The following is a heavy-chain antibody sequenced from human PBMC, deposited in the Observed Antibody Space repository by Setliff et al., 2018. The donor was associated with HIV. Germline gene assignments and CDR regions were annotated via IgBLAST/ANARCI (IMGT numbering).Heavy chain of an antibody. D-gene: IGHD3-16*01. CDR1: GYSFITYW. CDR2: MNPDGSNT. V-gene: IGHV5-51*01. CDR3: ARFYGSYDVGGFDI. J-gene: IGHJ3*02. Sequence: PGESLKISCKGSGYSFITYWIGWVRQRPGKGLEWMGIMNPDGSNTRYSPSFQGQVTISVDESISTAYLQWSSLKASDTAFYYCARFYGSYDVGGFDIWSQGTKVTVSS.